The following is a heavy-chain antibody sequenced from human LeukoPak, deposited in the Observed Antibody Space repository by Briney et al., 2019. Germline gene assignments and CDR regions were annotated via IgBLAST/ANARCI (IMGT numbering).Heavy chain of an antibody. Sequence: KPSETLSLTCTVSGGSITIYYWSWIRQPAGKGLEWIGRIYTSGSTNYNPSLKSRVTISVDTSKNQFSLKLSSVTAADTAIYYCARDRNYGSGSSGFDYWGQGTLVTVSS. V-gene: IGHV4-4*07. CDR1: GGSITIYY. J-gene: IGHJ4*02. D-gene: IGHD3-10*01. CDR2: IYTSGST. CDR3: ARDRNYGSGSSGFDY.